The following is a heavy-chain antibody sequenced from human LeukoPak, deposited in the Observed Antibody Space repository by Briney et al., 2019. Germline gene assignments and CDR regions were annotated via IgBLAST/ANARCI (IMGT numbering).Heavy chain of an antibody. D-gene: IGHD3-16*02. CDR2: INHSGST. Sequence: PSETLSLTCTVYGGSISSSSYYWGWIRQPPGKGLEWIGEINHSGSTNYNPSLKSRVTISVDTSKNQFSLKLSSVTAADTAVYYCARTLEITFGGVIRYYYYGMDVWGQGTTVTVSS. V-gene: IGHV4-39*07. CDR3: ARTLEITFGGVIRYYYYGMDV. J-gene: IGHJ6*02. CDR1: GGSISSSSYY.